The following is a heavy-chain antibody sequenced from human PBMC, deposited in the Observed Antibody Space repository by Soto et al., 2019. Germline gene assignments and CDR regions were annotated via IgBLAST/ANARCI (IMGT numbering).Heavy chain of an antibody. CDR1: GYTFTSYA. CDR2: INAGNGNT. D-gene: IGHD3-22*01. J-gene: IGHJ4*02. Sequence: ASVKVSCKASGYTFTSYAMHWVRQAPGQRLEWMGWINAGNGNTKYSQKFQGRVTITRDTSASTAYMELSSLRSEDTAVYYCARGQYVSSYYDSSGYYYRGQRTLVTV. V-gene: IGHV1-3*01. CDR3: ARGQYVSSYYDSSGYYY.